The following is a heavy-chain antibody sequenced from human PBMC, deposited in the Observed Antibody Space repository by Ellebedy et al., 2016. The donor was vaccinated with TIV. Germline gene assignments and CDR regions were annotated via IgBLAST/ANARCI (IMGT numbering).Heavy chain of an antibody. V-gene: IGHV1-69*13. Sequence: ASVKVSCKASGGTFSSYAFSWVRQAPGKGLEWMGGIIPIFGTSNYAQKFQGRVTITADESTSTAYMELSSLRSEDTAVYYCARGGYYDSSGYSPYWYFDLWGRGTLVTVSS. CDR2: IIPIFGTS. CDR3: ARGGYYDSSGYSPYWYFDL. D-gene: IGHD3-22*01. J-gene: IGHJ2*01. CDR1: GGTFSSYA.